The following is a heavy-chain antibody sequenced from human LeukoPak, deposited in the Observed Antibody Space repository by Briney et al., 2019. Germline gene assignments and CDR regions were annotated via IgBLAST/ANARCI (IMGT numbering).Heavy chain of an antibody. CDR3: ARGGITMVRGVMRSSWFDP. CDR2: ISAYNGST. CDR1: GYTFTSYG. J-gene: IGHJ5*02. D-gene: IGHD3-10*01. Sequence: EASVKVSCKASGYTFTSYGISWVRQAPGQGLEWMGWISAYNGSTNYAQKLQGRVTMTTDTSTSTAYMELRSLRSDDTAVYYCARGGITMVRGVMRSSWFDPWGQGTLVTVSS. V-gene: IGHV1-18*01.